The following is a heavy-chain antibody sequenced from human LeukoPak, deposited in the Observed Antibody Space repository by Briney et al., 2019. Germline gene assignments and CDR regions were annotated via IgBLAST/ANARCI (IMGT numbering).Heavy chain of an antibody. Sequence: GSLRLSCAISRFTFSDYEINWVRQAPGKGLEWISYISSSGTTMYYGDSVKGRFTISRDNAKNSLYLQMNSLRAEDTAVYYCAGGQNYYYDSSGYPNWYLDLWGRGTLVTVSS. J-gene: IGHJ2*01. CDR3: AGGQNYYYDSSGYPNWYLDL. V-gene: IGHV3-48*03. CDR1: RFTFSDYE. D-gene: IGHD3-22*01. CDR2: ISSSGTTM.